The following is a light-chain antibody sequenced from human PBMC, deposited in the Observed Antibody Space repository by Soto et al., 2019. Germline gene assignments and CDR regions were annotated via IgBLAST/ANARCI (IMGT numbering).Light chain of an antibody. V-gene: IGKV3D-15*01. CDR3: QHYVTSLTT. Sequence: EIVMTQSPATLSVSPGERATLSCRASQSVSSKLAWFQQKPGQAPSLLIFGASIRVKGIPDRFIGSGSGTDFTLTISRLEPEDFAVYYCQHYVTSLTTFGPGTKVDIK. CDR2: GAS. J-gene: IGKJ1*01. CDR1: QSVSSK.